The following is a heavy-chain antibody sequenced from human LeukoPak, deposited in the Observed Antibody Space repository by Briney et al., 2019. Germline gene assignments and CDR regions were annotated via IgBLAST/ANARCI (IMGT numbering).Heavy chain of an antibody. V-gene: IGHV5-51*01. J-gene: IGHJ4*02. CDR1: GYTFTNHW. D-gene: IGHD3-22*01. CDR2: HYPGHSIT. Sequence: GKSLKISCKGSGYTFTNHWIVWVRPMSGRGLEWRGIHYPGHSITMYSPSFQGQVTISVDKSLSTAYLHFHSLKASDTAMYYCARQHERYYYDRSGYYLGHFYSWGQGTLVTVSS. CDR3: ARQHERYYYDRSGYYLGHFYS.